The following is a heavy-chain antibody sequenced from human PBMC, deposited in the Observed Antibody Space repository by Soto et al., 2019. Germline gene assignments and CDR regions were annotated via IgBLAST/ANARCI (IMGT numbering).Heavy chain of an antibody. J-gene: IGHJ4*02. V-gene: IGHV4-59*12. D-gene: IGHD6-13*01. Sequence: TSETLSLTCTVSAGSISSYYWSWIRQSPGKGLEWIGYVYYSGSTNYNPSLKSRVTISVDRSKNQFSLKLSSVTAADTAVYYCASGQQLVRNYWGQGTLVTVSS. CDR1: AGSISSYY. CDR3: ASGQQLVRNY. CDR2: VYYSGST.